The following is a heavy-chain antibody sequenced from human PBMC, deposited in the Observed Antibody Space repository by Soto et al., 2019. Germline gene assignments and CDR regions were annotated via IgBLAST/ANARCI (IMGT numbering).Heavy chain of an antibody. Sequence: SETLSLTCTVSGGSISSGDYYWSWIRQPPGKGLEWIGYIYYSGSTYYNPSLKSRVTISVDTSKNQFSLKLSSVTAADTAVYYCARVGAAAGLDPWGQGTLVTVS. CDR1: GGSISSGDYY. CDR2: IYYSGST. V-gene: IGHV4-30-4*01. D-gene: IGHD6-13*01. J-gene: IGHJ5*02. CDR3: ARVGAAAGLDP.